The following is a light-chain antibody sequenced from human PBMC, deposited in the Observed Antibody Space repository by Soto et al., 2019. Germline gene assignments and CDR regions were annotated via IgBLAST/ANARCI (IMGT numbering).Light chain of an antibody. CDR3: QQLNSYPLIT. J-gene: IGKJ5*01. Sequence: DIQLTQSPSFLSASVGDRVTITCLASQGISSYLAWYQQKPGKAPKLLIYAASTLQSGVPSRFSGSGSGTEFTLTISSLQPEDFATYYCQQLNSYPLITFGQGTRLEIK. CDR1: QGISSY. CDR2: AAS. V-gene: IGKV1-9*01.